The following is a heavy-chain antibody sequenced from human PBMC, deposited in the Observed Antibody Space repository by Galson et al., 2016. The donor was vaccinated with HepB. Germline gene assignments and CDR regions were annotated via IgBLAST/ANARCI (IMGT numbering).Heavy chain of an antibody. V-gene: IGHV3-7*01. CDR3: GRDRRGSGWYKDY. D-gene: IGHD6-19*01. CDR1: GFTFSSYW. CDR2: IKQDGSER. J-gene: IGHJ4*02. Sequence: SLRLSCAASGFTFSSYWMSWVRQAPGKGLEWVANIKQDGSERYFVDSVKGRSTVSRDNAKNSLYLKMNRLRVDDTAVYYGGRDRRGSGWYKDYWGQGTRVTVSS.